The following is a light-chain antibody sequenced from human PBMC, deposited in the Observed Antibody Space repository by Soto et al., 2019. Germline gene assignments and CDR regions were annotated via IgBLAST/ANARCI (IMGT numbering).Light chain of an antibody. V-gene: IGKV1-39*01. J-gene: IGKJ1*01. CDR3: QQSYSTTST. Sequence: DIQMTQSPSSLSASVGDRVTITCRASQGISTYVNWYQQKPGKAPKLLIYAASSLQNGAPSRFSGSGSETDFPLTSSSLQPEPFATYSCQQSYSTTSTFGQGTKVEIK. CDR1: QGISTY. CDR2: AAS.